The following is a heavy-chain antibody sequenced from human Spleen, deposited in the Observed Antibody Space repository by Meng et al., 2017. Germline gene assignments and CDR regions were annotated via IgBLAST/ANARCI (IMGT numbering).Heavy chain of an antibody. Sequence: EVQLVESGGGLVKPGGSLRLSCAASGFTFSSYSMNWVRQAPGKGLEWVSSISSSSSYIYYADSVKGRFTISRDNAKNSLYLQMNSLRAEDTAVYYCARDRQQLPGAFDYWGQGTLVTVSS. CDR2: ISSSSSYI. V-gene: IGHV3-21*01. J-gene: IGHJ4*02. D-gene: IGHD6-13*01. CDR1: GFTFSSYS. CDR3: ARDRQQLPGAFDY.